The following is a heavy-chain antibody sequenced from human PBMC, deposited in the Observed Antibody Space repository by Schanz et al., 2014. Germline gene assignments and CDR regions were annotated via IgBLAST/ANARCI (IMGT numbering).Heavy chain of an antibody. CDR2: IWYDGNNK. Sequence: QVQLVESGGGVVQPGRSLRLSCAASGFTFSSYGMHWVRQAPGKGLEWVAVIWYDGNNKFYADSVKGRFTISRDNSKNTLSLQMNSLRAEDTAVYFCARDGGRDGYNLAFDVWGQGTLVTVSS. CDR1: GFTFSSYG. D-gene: IGHD5-12*01. CDR3: ARDGGRDGYNLAFDV. V-gene: IGHV3-33*01. J-gene: IGHJ3*01.